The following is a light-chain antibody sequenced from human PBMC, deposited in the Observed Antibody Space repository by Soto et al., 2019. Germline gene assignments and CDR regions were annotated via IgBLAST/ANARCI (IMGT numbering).Light chain of an antibody. Sequence: QSALTQPPSASGSPGQSVTLSCTGTSSDVGDYNYVSWYQQHLGKAPKLMISEVSKRPSGVPDRFSGSKSGNTASLTVSGLQAEDEAEYYCSSYGGSNNLVFGGGTKLTVL. V-gene: IGLV2-8*01. CDR2: EVS. CDR3: SSYGGSNNLV. CDR1: SSDVGDYNY. J-gene: IGLJ2*01.